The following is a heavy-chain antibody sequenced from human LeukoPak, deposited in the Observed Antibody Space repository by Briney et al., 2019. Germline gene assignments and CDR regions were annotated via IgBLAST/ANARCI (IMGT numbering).Heavy chain of an antibody. D-gene: IGHD3-9*01. CDR2: INSDGSST. CDR3: ARETTRGRLRYFDWLLYGFDY. Sequence: PGGALRLSCAASGFTFSSYWMHWVRQAPGKGLVWVSRINSDGSSTSYADSVKGRFTISRDNAKNSLYLQMNSLRAEDTAVYYCARETTRGRLRYFDWLLYGFDYWGQGTLVTVSS. J-gene: IGHJ4*02. V-gene: IGHV3-74*01. CDR1: GFTFSSYW.